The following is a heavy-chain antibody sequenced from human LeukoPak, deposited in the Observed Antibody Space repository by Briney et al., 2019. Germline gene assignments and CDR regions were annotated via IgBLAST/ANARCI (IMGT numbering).Heavy chain of an antibody. D-gene: IGHD3-3*01. CDR3: ARRISAWSGYYYYYYMDV. J-gene: IGHJ6*03. CDR2: IYYSGST. V-gene: IGHV4-59*01. Sequence: PSETLSLTCTVSGGSISSYYWSWIRQPPGKGLEWIGYIYYSGSTNYNPSLKSRVTISVDTSKNQFSLKLSSVTAADTAVYYCARRISAWSGYYYYYYMDVWGKGTTVTVSS. CDR1: GGSISSYY.